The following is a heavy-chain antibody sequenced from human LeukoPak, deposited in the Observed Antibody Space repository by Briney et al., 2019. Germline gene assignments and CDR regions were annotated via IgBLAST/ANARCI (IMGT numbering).Heavy chain of an antibody. CDR2: IYNSGST. CDR3: ARHESTSSFWFDP. V-gene: IGHV4-59*08. D-gene: IGHD5/OR15-5a*01. Sequence: PAETLSLTYTVACGSISTYYWSSIRQPPGNGLEWIGYIYNSGSTNYNPSLKSRITISVDTYKNQLSLKVSSVAAAATAVYYCARHESTSSFWFDPWGQGTLVTVSS. J-gene: IGHJ5*02. CDR1: CGSISTYY.